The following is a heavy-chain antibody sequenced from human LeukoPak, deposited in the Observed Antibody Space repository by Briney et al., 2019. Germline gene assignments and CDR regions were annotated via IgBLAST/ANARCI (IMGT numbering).Heavy chain of an antibody. D-gene: IGHD6-13*01. V-gene: IGHV3-21*01. Sequence: GESLRLSCAASGFTFSNYSMNWVRQAPGRGLEWVSSMSSSGSYIYYADSVKGRFTVSRDNARNSLYLHMNSLRAEDTAVYYCARGVYSSAWYGGEDLDYWGQGTLVTVSS. CDR1: GFTFSNYS. CDR3: ARGVYSSAWYGGEDLDY. CDR2: MSSSGSYI. J-gene: IGHJ4*02.